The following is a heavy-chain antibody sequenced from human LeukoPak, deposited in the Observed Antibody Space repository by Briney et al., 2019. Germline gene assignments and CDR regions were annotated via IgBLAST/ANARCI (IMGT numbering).Heavy chain of an antibody. CDR2: IYTSGGT. V-gene: IGHV4-4*07. D-gene: IGHD1-26*01. J-gene: IGHJ6*03. CDR1: GGSISSYY. Sequence: SETLSLTCTVSGGSISSYYWSWIRQPAGKGLEWIGRIYTSGGTNYNPSLTSRVTMSVDTSKNQFSLKLSSVTAADTAVYYCASLVYSGSYYYYYYYMDVWGKGTTVTVSS. CDR3: ASLVYSGSYYYYYYYMDV.